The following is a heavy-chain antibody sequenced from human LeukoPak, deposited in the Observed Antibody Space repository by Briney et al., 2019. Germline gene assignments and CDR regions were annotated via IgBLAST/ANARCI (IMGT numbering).Heavy chain of an antibody. D-gene: IGHD6-13*01. CDR1: GFTFSSYA. V-gene: IGHV3-64D*09. Sequence: GGSLRLSCSASGFTFSSYAMHWVRQAPGKGLEYVSAISSNGGSTYYADSVKGRFIISRDNSKNTLYLQMSSLRAEDTAVYYCVKDRAAAGTGYYYGMDVWGQGTTVTVSS. J-gene: IGHJ6*02. CDR3: VKDRAAAGTGYYYGMDV. CDR2: ISSNGGST.